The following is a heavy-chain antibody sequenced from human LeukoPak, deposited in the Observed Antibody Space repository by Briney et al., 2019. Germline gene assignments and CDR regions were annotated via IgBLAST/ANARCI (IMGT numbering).Heavy chain of an antibody. J-gene: IGHJ5*02. D-gene: IGHD3-10*01. CDR2: FYYTGSI. CDR1: GGSISNNY. Sequence: PSETLSLTCTVPGGSISNNYWNWIRQPPGKGLEWFGYFYYTGSIHYNTSPKSRVTMSVATSKNPLSLWSSSVSTPGTAAYFSARGCYYGLGNDLRFDHWGQGTLVTVSS. V-gene: IGHV4-59*01. CDR3: ARGCYYGLGNDLRFDH.